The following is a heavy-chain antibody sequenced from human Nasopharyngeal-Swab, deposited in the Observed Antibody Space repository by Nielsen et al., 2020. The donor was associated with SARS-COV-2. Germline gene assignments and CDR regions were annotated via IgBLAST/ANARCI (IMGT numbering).Heavy chain of an antibody. V-gene: IGHV3-21*01. Sequence: GESLKISCAASGFTFSSYSMNWVRQAPGKGLEWVSSISSSSYIYYADSVKGRFTISRDNAKNSLYLQMNSLGAEDTAVYYCARDRITIFGVEKLFDYWGQGTLVTVSS. CDR2: ISSSSYI. D-gene: IGHD3-3*01. CDR1: GFTFSSYS. J-gene: IGHJ4*02. CDR3: ARDRITIFGVEKLFDY.